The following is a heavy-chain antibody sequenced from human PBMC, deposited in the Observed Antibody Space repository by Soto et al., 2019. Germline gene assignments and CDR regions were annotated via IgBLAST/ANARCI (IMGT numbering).Heavy chain of an antibody. CDR2: IIPIFGTA. J-gene: IGHJ6*02. D-gene: IGHD2-2*02. CDR1: GGTFSSYA. CDR3: ARPYCSSTSCYISYYYYYGMDV. Sequence: QVQLVQSGAEVKNPGSSVKVSCKASGGTFSSYAISWVRQAPGQGLEWMGGIIPIFGTANYAQKFQGRVTITADKSTSTAYMELSSLRSEDTAVYYCARPYCSSTSCYISYYYYYGMDVWGQGTTVTVSS. V-gene: IGHV1-69*06.